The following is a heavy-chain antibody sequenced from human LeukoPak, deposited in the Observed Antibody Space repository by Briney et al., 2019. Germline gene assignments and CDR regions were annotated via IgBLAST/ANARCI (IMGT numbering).Heavy chain of an antibody. J-gene: IGHJ6*03. CDR1: GYTFTSYD. CDR3: MVTAPNYYYYMDV. D-gene: IGHD5-18*01. V-gene: IGHV1-8*03. Sequence: GASVKVSCKASGYTFTSYDINWVRQATGQGLEWMGWMNPNNGNTGYAQKFQGRVTFTRNTSISTAYMELSSLRPDDTAVYYCMVTAPNYYYYMDVWDKGTTVTVSS. CDR2: MNPNNGNT.